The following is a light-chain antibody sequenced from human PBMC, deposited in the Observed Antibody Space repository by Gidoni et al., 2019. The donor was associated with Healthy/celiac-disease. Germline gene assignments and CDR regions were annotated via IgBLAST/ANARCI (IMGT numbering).Light chain of an antibody. J-gene: IGKJ5*01. Sequence: DIVFTQSPATLPLSPGERATLSCRASQSVSSYLAWYQQKPGQAPRLLIYDASNRATGIPARFSGSGSGTDFTLTISSLEPEDFAVYYCQQRSNWVTFGQGTRLEIK. CDR1: QSVSSY. V-gene: IGKV3-11*01. CDR2: DAS. CDR3: QQRSNWVT.